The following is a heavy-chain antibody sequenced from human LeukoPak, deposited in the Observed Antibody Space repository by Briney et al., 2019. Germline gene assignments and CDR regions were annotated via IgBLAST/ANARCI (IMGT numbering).Heavy chain of an antibody. D-gene: IGHD1-1*01. V-gene: IGHV1-2*02. CDR1: GYTFTGYY. Sequence: ASVKVSCKASGYTFTGYYLHWVRQAPGQGLEWLGWINPNSGGTHYAQKFQGRVTVTRDTSISTAYMELNSLRSEDTALYYCARPMTGTGLTYYYYGMDIWGQGITVTVSS. CDR2: INPNSGGT. J-gene: IGHJ6*02. CDR3: ARPMTGTGLTYYYYGMDI.